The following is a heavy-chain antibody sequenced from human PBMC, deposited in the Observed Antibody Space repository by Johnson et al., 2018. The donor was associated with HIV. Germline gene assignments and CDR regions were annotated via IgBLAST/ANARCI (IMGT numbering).Heavy chain of an antibody. V-gene: IGHV3-43D*03. CDR3: AKDSKWLRSEGVGAFDI. D-gene: IGHD5-12*01. J-gene: IGHJ3*02. CDR2: ICWDGGST. CDR1: GFTFGSYG. Sequence: HLVESGGGVVQPGRSLRLSCAASGFTFGSYGIHWVRQAPGKGLEWVSLICWDGGSTYYADYVKGRFTISRDNSKNSLYLQMNSLRAEDTALYYCAKDSKWLRSEGVGAFDIWGQGTMVTVSS.